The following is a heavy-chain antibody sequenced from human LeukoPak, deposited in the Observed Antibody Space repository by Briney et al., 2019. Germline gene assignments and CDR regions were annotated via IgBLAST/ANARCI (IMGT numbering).Heavy chain of an antibody. J-gene: IGHJ3*02. V-gene: IGHV4-31*03. D-gene: IGHD2-15*01. Sequence: PSQTLSLTCTVSGGSISSGGYYWSWIRQHPGKGLEWIGYIYYSGSTYYNPSLKSRVTISVDTSKNQFSLKLSSVTAADTAVYYCARDQGGRALGAFDIWGQGTMVTVSS. CDR2: IYYSGST. CDR3: ARDQGGRALGAFDI. CDR1: GGSISSGGYY.